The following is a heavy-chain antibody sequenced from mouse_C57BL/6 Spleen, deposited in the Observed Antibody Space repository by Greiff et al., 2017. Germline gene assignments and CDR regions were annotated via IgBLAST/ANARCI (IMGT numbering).Heavy chain of an antibody. D-gene: IGHD1-1*01. CDR2: ISSGSSTI. CDR3: ARNFYCYGRSYFYWYFDV. Sequence: EVMLVESGGGLVKPGGSLKLSCAASGFTFSDYGMHWVRQAPEKGLEWVAYISSGSSTIYYADTVKGRFTISRDNAKNTLFLQMTSLRSEDTAMYYCARNFYCYGRSYFYWYFDVWGTGTTVTVSS. CDR1: GFTFSDYG. J-gene: IGHJ1*03. V-gene: IGHV5-17*01.